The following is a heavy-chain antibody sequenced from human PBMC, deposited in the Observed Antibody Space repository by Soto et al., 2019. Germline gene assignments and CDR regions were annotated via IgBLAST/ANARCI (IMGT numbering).Heavy chain of an antibody. V-gene: IGHV4-59*01. CDR2: IYYTGTT. CDR1: GGSFSPNY. D-gene: IGHD6-13*01. CDR3: AGVSSSWGLVNYFDY. J-gene: IGHJ4*02. Sequence: SEPLSLTCNVAGGSFSPNYWSWIRQPPGKGLEWVGYIYYTGTTNYNPSLKSRVTISVDTSKNQFSLKLSSVTAADTAVYYCAGVSSSWGLVNYFDYWGQGTLVTVSS.